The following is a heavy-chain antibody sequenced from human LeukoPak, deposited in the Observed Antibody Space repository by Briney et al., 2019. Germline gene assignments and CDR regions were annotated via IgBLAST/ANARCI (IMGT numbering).Heavy chain of an antibody. D-gene: IGHD3-22*01. Sequence: GASVKVSCKASGYTFTGYYMHWVRQAPGQGLEWMGWINPNSGGTNYAQKFQGRVTMTRDTSISTAYMELSRLRSDDTAVYYCARGLSGSHYYYYYYMDVWGKGTTVIVSS. V-gene: IGHV1-2*02. CDR1: GYTFTGYY. J-gene: IGHJ6*03. CDR3: ARGLSGSHYYYYYYMDV. CDR2: INPNSGGT.